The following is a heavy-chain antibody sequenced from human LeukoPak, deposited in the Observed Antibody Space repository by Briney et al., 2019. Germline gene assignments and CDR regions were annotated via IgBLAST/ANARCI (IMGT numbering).Heavy chain of an antibody. V-gene: IGHV3-74*01. J-gene: IGHJ3*02. D-gene: IGHD3-16*01. CDR1: GFTFSSYW. CDR3: ARDMRGIGAFVI. CDR2: INSDGSST. Sequence: GGSLRLSCAASGFTFSSYWLHWVRQAPGKGQVWVSRINSDGSSTTYADSVKGRLTIARDNAKNTLYLQMNSLRAEDTAVYYCARDMRGIGAFVIWGQGTMVTVSS.